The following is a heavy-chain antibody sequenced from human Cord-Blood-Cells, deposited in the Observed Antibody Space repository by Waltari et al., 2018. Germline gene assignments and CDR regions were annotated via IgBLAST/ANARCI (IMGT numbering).Heavy chain of an antibody. CDR3: AREYSGYDNFDY. J-gene: IGHJ4*02. V-gene: IGHV1-69*06. CDR1: GGTFSSYA. Sequence: QVQLVQSGAEVKKPGSSVKVSCKASGGTFSSYAISWVRQAPGQGLEGMGGIIPIFGTANYAQKFQGRVTVTADKSTSTAYMELSSLRSEDTAVYYCAREYSGYDNFDYWGQGTLVTVSS. CDR2: IIPIFGTA. D-gene: IGHD5-12*01.